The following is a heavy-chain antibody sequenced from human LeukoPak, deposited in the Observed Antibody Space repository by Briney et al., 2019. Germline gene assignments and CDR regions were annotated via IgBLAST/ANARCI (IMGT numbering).Heavy chain of an antibody. J-gene: IGHJ4*02. CDR3: ARERNNDFDY. Sequence: SETLSLTCTVSGGSISSYYWSWIRQPPGKGLEWIGYIYYSESTNYNPSLKSRVTISVDTSKNQFSLKLSSVTAADTAVYYCARERNNDFDYWGQGTLVTVSS. CDR1: GGSISSYY. D-gene: IGHD2-8*01. CDR2: IYYSEST. V-gene: IGHV4-59*01.